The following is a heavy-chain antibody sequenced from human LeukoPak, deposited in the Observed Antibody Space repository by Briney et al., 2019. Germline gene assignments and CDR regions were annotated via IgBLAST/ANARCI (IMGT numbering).Heavy chain of an antibody. V-gene: IGHV3-20*04. Sequence: GGSLRLSCAASGFTFSSYWMHWVRQAPGKGLEWVSGINWNGGSTGYADSVKGRFTISRDNAKNSLYLQMNSLRAEDTALYYCARAEWNSGYDRGEGYYYMDVWGKGTTVTVSS. J-gene: IGHJ6*03. CDR3: ARAEWNSGYDRGEGYYYMDV. CDR2: INWNGGST. CDR1: GFTFSSYW. D-gene: IGHD5-12*01.